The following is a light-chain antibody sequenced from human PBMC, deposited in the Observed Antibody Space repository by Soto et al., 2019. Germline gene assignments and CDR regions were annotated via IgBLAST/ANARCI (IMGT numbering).Light chain of an antibody. CDR3: KQYDDLPIT. CDR2: DAY. V-gene: IGKV1-33*01. CDR1: QDISDF. Sequence: DIQMTQSPSSLFASVGDRVTITCQASQDISDFLNWYQQKPGKAPKVLIYDAYNLQTGVQSRFSGRGSGTDFTFTIRSLQPDDSGTYYCKQYDDLPITFGQGTRLEI. J-gene: IGKJ5*01.